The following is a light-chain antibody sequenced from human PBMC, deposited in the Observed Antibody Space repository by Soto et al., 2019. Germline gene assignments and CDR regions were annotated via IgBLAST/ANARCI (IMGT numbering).Light chain of an antibody. CDR2: DVS. J-gene: IGLJ1*01. V-gene: IGLV2-14*03. CDR3: SSYTTSNTRQIV. Sequence: QTVVTQPASVSGSPGQSITISCTGTSSDVGGYNYVSWYQHHHGKAPKLIIYDVSNRPSGVSNPFSGSKSGNTASLTISGLQPEDESDYYCSSYTTSNTRQIVFGTGTKVTVL. CDR1: SSDVGGYNY.